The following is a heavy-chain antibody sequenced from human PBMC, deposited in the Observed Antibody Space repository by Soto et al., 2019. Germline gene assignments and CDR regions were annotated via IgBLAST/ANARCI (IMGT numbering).Heavy chain of an antibody. Sequence: EVQLLESGGGLVQPGGSLRLSCAASGFTFSNYAMTWVRQAPGKGLEWVSVITGSGGGTYFVDSVKGRFTISRDNSKNTVYLQMNRLRAEDTDVYYCAKRPLTAAGFDYWGQGTLVTVSS. D-gene: IGHD6-13*01. CDR1: GFTFSNYA. V-gene: IGHV3-23*01. CDR2: ITGSGGGT. J-gene: IGHJ4*02. CDR3: AKRPLTAAGFDY.